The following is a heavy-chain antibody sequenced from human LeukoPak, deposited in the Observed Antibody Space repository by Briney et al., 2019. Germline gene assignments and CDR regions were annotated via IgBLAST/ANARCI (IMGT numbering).Heavy chain of an antibody. CDR2: ISSSSSYT. CDR1: GFTFSDYY. Sequence: GGSLRLSCAASGFTFSDYYMSWIRQAPGKGLEWVPYISSSSSYTNYADSVKGRFTISRDNAKNSLYLQMNSLRAEDTAVYYCARGAYTAMALRYDYWGQGTLVTVSS. V-gene: IGHV3-11*06. J-gene: IGHJ4*02. D-gene: IGHD5-18*01. CDR3: ARGAYTAMALRYDY.